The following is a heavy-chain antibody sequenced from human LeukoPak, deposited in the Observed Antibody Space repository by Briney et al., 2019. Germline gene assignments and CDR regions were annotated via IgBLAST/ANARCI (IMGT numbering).Heavy chain of an antibody. Sequence: ASVNVSCKASGYTFTSYGISWVRQAPGQGLEWMGWISAYNGNTNYAQKLQGRVTMTTDTSTSTAYMELRSLRSDDTAVYYCTKVGYSSSWYTRGSWFDPWGQGTLVTVSS. CDR2: ISAYNGNT. CDR3: TKVGYSSSWYTRGSWFDP. D-gene: IGHD6-13*01. J-gene: IGHJ5*02. CDR1: GYTFTSYG. V-gene: IGHV1-18*01.